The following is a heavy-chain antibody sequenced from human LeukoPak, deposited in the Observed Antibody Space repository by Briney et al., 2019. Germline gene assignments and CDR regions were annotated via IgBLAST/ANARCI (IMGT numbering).Heavy chain of an antibody. CDR1: GGTFSSYA. Sequence: ASVKVSCKASGGTFSSYAISWVRQAPGQGLEWMGGIIPIFGTANYAQKFQGRVTITADESTSTAYMELSSLRSEDTAVYYCAREGGYCSGGSCGNWFDPWGQGTLVTVSS. CDR2: IIPIFGTA. V-gene: IGHV1-69*13. CDR3: AREGGYCSGGSCGNWFDP. J-gene: IGHJ5*02. D-gene: IGHD2-15*01.